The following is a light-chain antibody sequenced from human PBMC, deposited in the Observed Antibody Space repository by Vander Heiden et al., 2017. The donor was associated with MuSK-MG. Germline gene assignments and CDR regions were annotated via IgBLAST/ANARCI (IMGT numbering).Light chain of an antibody. CDR3: AAWDDTLKFWV. CDR1: TSNNGSKR. CDR2: TNN. Sequence: QSVLSPPPSASGTPGPRVTIPCSGSTSNNGSKRVDWYQQLPGTAPKLLIYTNNQRPSGVPDRVSGCRSGTSASLAISGLQSEDEADYYCAAWDDTLKFWVFGGGTKLTVL. J-gene: IGLJ3*02. V-gene: IGLV1-44*01.